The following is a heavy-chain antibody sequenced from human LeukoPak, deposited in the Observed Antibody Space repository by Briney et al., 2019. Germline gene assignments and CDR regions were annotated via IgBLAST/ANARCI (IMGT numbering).Heavy chain of an antibody. CDR1: GFTFSSYW. D-gene: IGHD4-17*01. Sequence: GGSLRPSCAASGFTFSSYWMSWVRQAPGKGLEWVANIKQDGSEKYYVDSVKGRFTISRDNAKNSLYLQMNSLRAEDTAVYYCARESGNGDYGFDYWGQGTLVTVSS. J-gene: IGHJ4*02. CDR2: IKQDGSEK. V-gene: IGHV3-7*01. CDR3: ARESGNGDYGFDY.